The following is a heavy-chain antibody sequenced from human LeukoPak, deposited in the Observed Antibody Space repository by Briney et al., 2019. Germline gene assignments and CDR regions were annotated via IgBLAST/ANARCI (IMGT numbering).Heavy chain of an antibody. D-gene: IGHD4-17*01. CDR3: AKEDDYGDYYFDY. Sequence: GGSLRLSCAASGFTFRSYSMNWVRQAPGKGLEWVSAISGSGGSTYYADSVKGRFTISRDNSKNTLYLQMNSLRAEDTAVYYCAKEDDYGDYYFDYWGQGTLVTVSS. CDR2: ISGSGGST. CDR1: GFTFRSYS. V-gene: IGHV3-23*01. J-gene: IGHJ4*02.